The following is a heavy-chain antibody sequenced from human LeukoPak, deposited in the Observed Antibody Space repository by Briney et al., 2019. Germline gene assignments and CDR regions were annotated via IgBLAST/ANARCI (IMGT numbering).Heavy chain of an antibody. CDR2: INHSGST. Sequence: TETLSLTCTVSGGSIRGYYWSWIRQPPGKGLEWIGEINHSGSTNYNPSLKSRVTISVDTSKNQFSLKLSSVTAADTAVYYCARLGYSSSWYVGWFDPWGQGTLVTVSS. CDR1: GGSIRGYY. V-gene: IGHV4-34*01. D-gene: IGHD6-13*01. CDR3: ARLGYSSSWYVGWFDP. J-gene: IGHJ5*02.